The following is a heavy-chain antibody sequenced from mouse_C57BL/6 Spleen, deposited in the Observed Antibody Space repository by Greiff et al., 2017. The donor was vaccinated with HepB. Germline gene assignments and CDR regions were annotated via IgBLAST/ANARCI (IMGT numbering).Heavy chain of an antibody. D-gene: IGHD1-1*01. CDR3: ARGDYYGRDGYFDV. CDR2: INPSTGGT. J-gene: IGHJ1*03. V-gene: IGHV1-42*01. CDR1: GYSFTGYY. Sequence: VQLQQSGPELVKPGASVKISCKASGYSFTGYYMNWVKQSPEKSLEWIGEINPSTGGTTYNQKFKAKATLTVDKSSSTAYMQLKSLTSEDSAVYYCARGDYYGRDGYFDVWGTGTTVTVSS.